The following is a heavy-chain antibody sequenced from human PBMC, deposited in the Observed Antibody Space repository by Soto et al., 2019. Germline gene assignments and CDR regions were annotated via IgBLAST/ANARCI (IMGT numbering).Heavy chain of an antibody. V-gene: IGHV3-23*01. CDR1: GFTFSNYA. J-gene: IGHJ4*02. Sequence: EVQLLESRGGLVQPGGSLRLSCAASGFTFSNYAMTWVRQAPGKGLEWVSFISGSGGITYYADSVKGRFTISRDNSKNTLYLQMHSLRAEDTAIYYCEKDANWEDHYWGQGTLVTVSS. D-gene: IGHD1-1*01. CDR2: ISGSGGIT. CDR3: EKDANWEDHY.